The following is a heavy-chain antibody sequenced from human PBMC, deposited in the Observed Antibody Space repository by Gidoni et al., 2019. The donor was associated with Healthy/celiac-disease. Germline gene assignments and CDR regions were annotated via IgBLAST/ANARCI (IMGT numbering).Heavy chain of an antibody. CDR3: ARVPPPRGAVSYYFDY. D-gene: IGHD3-10*01. J-gene: IGHJ4*02. CDR2: IYYSGST. Sequence: QVQLQESGPGLVKPSQTLSLTCPVSGGSISRGGYYWRWIRQHPGKGLEWIGYIYYSGSTYYNPSLKSRVIISVDTSKNQFSLKLSSVTAADTAVYYCARVPPPRGAVSYYFDYWGQGTLVTVSS. V-gene: IGHV4-31*03. CDR1: GGSISRGGYY.